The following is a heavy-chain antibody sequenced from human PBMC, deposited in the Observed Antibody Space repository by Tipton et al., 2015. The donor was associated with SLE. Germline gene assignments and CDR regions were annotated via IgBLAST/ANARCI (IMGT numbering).Heavy chain of an antibody. V-gene: IGHV3-33*01. CDR3: ARRGLTFNYYYYMDV. CDR1: GFTFSSYG. J-gene: IGHJ6*03. Sequence: QVQLVQSGGGVVQPGRSLRLSCAASGFTFSSYGMHWVRQAPGKGLEWVAVIWYDGSNKYYADSVKGRFTISRDNSKNTLYLQMNSLRAEDTAVYYCARRGLTFNYYYYMDVWGKGTTVTVSS. CDR2: IWYDGSNK. D-gene: IGHD1-20*01.